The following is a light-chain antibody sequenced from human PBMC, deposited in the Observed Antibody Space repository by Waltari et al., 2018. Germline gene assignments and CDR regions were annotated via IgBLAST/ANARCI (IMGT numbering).Light chain of an antibody. CDR2: DVN. V-gene: IGLV2-14*03. CDR3: SSYSTSSSLIL. Sequence: QSALSQPASVSGSPGQSITISCTGASSDVGGHDYVSWYQQHPGKAPKLIIRDVNNRPSGVSNRVSGSKAGNTASLTISGLQAEDEADYYCSSYSTSSSLILFGEGTKVTVL. J-gene: IGLJ2*01. CDR1: SSDVGGHDY.